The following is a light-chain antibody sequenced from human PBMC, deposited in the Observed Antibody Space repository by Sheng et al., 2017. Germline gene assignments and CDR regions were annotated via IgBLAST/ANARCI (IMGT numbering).Light chain of an antibody. Sequence: QLVLTQSPSASASLGASVNFTCTLSSDHSSFAVAWYQQRPEKGPRFLMRLKSDGSQNKGDGIPDRFSGSSSGADRYLIISSLQSDDEGDYYCQTWGTGTRVFGGGTKLTV. J-gene: IGLJ3*02. CDR1: SDHSSFA. CDR2: LKSDGSQ. V-gene: IGLV4-69*01. CDR3: QTWGTGTRV.